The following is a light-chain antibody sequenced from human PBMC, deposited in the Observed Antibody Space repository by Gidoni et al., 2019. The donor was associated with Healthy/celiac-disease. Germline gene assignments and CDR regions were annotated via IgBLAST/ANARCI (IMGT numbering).Light chain of an antibody. V-gene: IGLV2-14*01. Sequence: ALTQPASVYGSPAQSITISRTGTSSDVGGYNYVSWYQQHPGKAPKLMIYDVSNRPSGVSNRFSGSKSGNTASLTISGLQAEDEADYYCSSYTSSSTLVVFGGGTKLTVL. J-gene: IGLJ2*01. CDR3: SSYTSSSTLVV. CDR1: SSDVGGYNY. CDR2: DVS.